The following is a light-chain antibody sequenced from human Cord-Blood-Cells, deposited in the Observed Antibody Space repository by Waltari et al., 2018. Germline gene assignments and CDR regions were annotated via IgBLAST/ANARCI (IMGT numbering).Light chain of an antibody. CDR1: QSISSY. Sequence: DIQMTQSPSSLSVSVGDRVTITCRASQSISSYLNWYQQKPGKAPKLLIYAASSLQSGVPSSFSGSGSGTDFTLTISSLQPEDFATYYCQQSYSTLTFGGGTKVEIK. V-gene: IGKV1-39*01. J-gene: IGKJ4*01. CDR3: QQSYSTLT. CDR2: AAS.